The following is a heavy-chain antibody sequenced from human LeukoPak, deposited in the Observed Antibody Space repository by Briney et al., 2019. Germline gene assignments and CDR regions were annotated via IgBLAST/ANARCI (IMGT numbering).Heavy chain of an antibody. CDR1: GYTFTSYD. D-gene: IGHD3-22*01. J-gene: IGHJ4*02. V-gene: IGHV1-18*01. CDR2: ISAYNGNT. Sequence: ASVKVSCKASGYTFTSYDISWVRQAPGQGLEWMGWISAYNGNTNCAQKLQGRVTMTTDPSTSTAYMELRGLRSDDTAVYYCARGYYDSSGYYPLPFDYWGRGTLVTVSS. CDR3: ARGYYDSSGYYPLPFDY.